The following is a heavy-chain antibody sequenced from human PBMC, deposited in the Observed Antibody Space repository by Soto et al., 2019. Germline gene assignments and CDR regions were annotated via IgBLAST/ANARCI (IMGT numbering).Heavy chain of an antibody. CDR2: IRSKANSYAT. V-gene: IGHV3-73*02. CDR1: GFTFSGSA. J-gene: IGHJ6*02. D-gene: IGHD3-10*01. Sequence: EVQLVESGGGLVQPGGSLKLSCAASGFTFSGSAMHWVRQASGKGLEGVGRIRSKANSYATAYAASVKGRFTISRDDSKNTAYLQMNSLKTEDTAVYYCTSPWGGSGYYYYYGMDVWGQGTTVTVSS. CDR3: TSPWGGSGYYYYYGMDV.